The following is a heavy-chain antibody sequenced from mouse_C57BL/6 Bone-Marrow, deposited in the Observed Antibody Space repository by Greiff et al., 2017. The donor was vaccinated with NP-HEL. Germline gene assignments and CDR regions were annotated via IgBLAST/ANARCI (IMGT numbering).Heavy chain of an antibody. J-gene: IGHJ3*01. V-gene: IGHV1-59*01. CDR2: IDPSDSYT. CDR1: GYTFTSYW. CDR3: ARLYSNYVAWFAY. Sequence: QVQLQQPGAELVRPGTSVKLSCKASGYTFTSYWMHWVKQRPGQGLEWIGVIDPSDSYTNYNQKFKGKATLTVDTSSSTAYKQLSSLTSEDSAVYYCARLYSNYVAWFAYWGQGTLVTVSA. D-gene: IGHD2-5*01.